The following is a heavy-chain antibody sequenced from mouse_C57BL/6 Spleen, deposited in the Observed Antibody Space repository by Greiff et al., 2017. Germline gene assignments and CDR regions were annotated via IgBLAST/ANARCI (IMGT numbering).Heavy chain of an antibody. CDR2: IDPSDSET. CDR1: GYTFTSYW. Sequence: QVQLQQSGAELVRPGSSVKLSCKASGYTFTSYWMHWVKQRPIQGLEWIGNIDPSDSETHYNQKFKDKATLTVDKSSSTAYMQLSSLTSEDSAVYYCARSRDSYYYYGSSYDYWGQGTTLTVSS. J-gene: IGHJ2*01. D-gene: IGHD1-1*01. CDR3: ARSRDSYYYYGSSYDY. V-gene: IGHV1-52*01.